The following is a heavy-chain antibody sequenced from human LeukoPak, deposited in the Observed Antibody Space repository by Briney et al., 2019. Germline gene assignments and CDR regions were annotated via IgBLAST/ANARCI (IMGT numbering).Heavy chain of an antibody. J-gene: IGHJ6*02. Sequence: MTSETLSLTCTVSGGSISSGGYYWSWIRQHPGKGLEWIGRIYTSGSTNYNPSLKSRVTMSVDTSKNQFSLKLSSVTAADTAVYYCARQGRYQLLGSYYYGMDVWGQGTTVTVSS. CDR2: IYTSGST. CDR1: GGSISSGGYY. D-gene: IGHD2-2*01. V-gene: IGHV4-61*02. CDR3: ARQGRYQLLGSYYYGMDV.